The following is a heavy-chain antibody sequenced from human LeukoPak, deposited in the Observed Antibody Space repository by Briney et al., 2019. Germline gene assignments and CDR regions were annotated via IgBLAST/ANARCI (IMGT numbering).Heavy chain of an antibody. J-gene: IGHJ4*02. D-gene: IGHD3-22*01. V-gene: IGHV4-30-2*01. CDR2: IYHSGST. Sequence: SETLSLTCAVSGGSISSGGYSWSWIRQPPGKGLEWIGYIYHSGSTYYNPPLKNRVTISVDRSKNQFSLKLSSVTAADTAVYYCARAASYYYDSSGYYLDYWGQGTLVTVSS. CDR3: ARAASYYYDSSGYYLDY. CDR1: GGSISSGGYS.